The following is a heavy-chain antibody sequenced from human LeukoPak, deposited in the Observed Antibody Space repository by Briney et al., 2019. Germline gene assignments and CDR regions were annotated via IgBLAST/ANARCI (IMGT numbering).Heavy chain of an antibody. Sequence: GGSLRLSCAAPGFSFDDYAIHWVRQAPGKGLEWVSLISGDGGSTFYADSVKGRFTISRDNSKNSLYLQMSSLRSEDTALYYCARESDSSGWYDSWGQGTLVTVYS. CDR3: ARESDSSGWYDS. CDR2: ISGDGGST. D-gene: IGHD3-22*01. J-gene: IGHJ5*01. CDR1: GFSFDDYA. V-gene: IGHV3-43*02.